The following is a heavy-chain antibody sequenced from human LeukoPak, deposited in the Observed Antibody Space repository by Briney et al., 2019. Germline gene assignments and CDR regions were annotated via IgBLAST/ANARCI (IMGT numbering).Heavy chain of an antibody. Sequence: GGALTLSCLASGFTFSSYGMHWVRQAPGKGLEWVAGIWYVGSNKYYADSVKGRFTISRDNSKNTLYLQMNSLRAEDTAVYYCARDLEQQLPRTPYSYYGMDVWGQGTTVTVSS. J-gene: IGHJ6*02. V-gene: IGHV3-33*01. D-gene: IGHD6-13*01. CDR3: ARDLEQQLPRTPYSYYGMDV. CDR1: GFTFSSYG. CDR2: IWYVGSNK.